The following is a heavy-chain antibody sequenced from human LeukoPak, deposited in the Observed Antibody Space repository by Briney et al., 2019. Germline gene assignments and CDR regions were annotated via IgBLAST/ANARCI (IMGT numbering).Heavy chain of an antibody. Sequence: SETLSLTCTVSGGSISSGDYYWSWIRQLPGKGLEWIGFIYHSGSTYYNPSLKSRVTISVDTSKNQFSLSLNSVTAADTAVYYCARYSGTYYWFDPWGQGTLVTVSS. CDR3: ARYSGTYYWFDP. CDR2: IYHSGST. V-gene: IGHV4-31*03. D-gene: IGHD1-26*01. CDR1: GGSISSGDYY. J-gene: IGHJ5*02.